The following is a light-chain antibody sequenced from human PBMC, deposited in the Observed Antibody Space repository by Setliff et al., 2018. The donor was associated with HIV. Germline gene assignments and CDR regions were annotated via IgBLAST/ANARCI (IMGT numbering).Light chain of an antibody. CDR1: SSDVGGYNY. Sequence: QSALTQPRSVSGSPGQSVTISCTGTSSDVGGYNYVSWYQQHPGKAPKLMIYDVSERPSGVPDRFSGSKSANTASLTISGLQAEDEADYYCCSYAGSYTFYDFGTGTKVTVL. CDR3: CSYAGSYTFYD. V-gene: IGLV2-11*01. J-gene: IGLJ1*01. CDR2: DVS.